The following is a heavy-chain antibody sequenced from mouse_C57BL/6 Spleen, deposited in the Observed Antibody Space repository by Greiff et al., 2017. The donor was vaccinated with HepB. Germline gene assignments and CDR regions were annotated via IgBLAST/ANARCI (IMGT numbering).Heavy chain of an antibody. CDR2: ISNLAYSI. D-gene: IGHD1-1*01. V-gene: IGHV5-15*01. CDR3: ARHAIVLGYFDY. Sequence: EVKLVESGGGLVQPGGSLKLSCAASGFTFSDYGMAWVRQAPRKGPEWVAFISNLAYSIYYAATVTGRFTISRENAKNTLYLEMSSLRSEDTAMYYCARHAIVLGYFDYWGQGTTLTVSS. J-gene: IGHJ2*01. CDR1: GFTFSDYG.